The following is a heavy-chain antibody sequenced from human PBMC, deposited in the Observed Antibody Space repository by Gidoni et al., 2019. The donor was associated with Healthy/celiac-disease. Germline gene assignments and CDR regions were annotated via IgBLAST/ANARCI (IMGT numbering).Heavy chain of an antibody. CDR1: GFTFSSYD. V-gene: IGHV3-13*01. D-gene: IGHD2-15*01. CDR2: IGTAGDT. J-gene: IGHJ2*01. CDR3: ARDRVVVAATHYWYFDL. Sequence: EVLLVESGGGLVQPGGSLRLSCAASGFTFSSYDMHWVRQATRKGLEWVSAIGTAGDTYYPGSVKGRFTISRENAKNSLYLQMNSLRAEDTAVYYCARDRVVVAATHYWYFDLWGRGTLVTVSS.